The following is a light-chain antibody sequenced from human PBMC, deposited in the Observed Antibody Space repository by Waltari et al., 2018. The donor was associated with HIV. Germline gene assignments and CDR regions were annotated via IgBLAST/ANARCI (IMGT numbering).Light chain of an antibody. Sequence: SYELTQPPSVSVSPGQTARITCSGDALPKQYAYWYQQKPGQAPLLVIYKDHERPSGIPERFSGSSSGTTVTLTISGVHTEDEADYYCQSADSTGSYPDVFGTGTKVTVL. CDR1: ALPKQY. CDR3: QSADSTGSYPDV. J-gene: IGLJ1*01. CDR2: KDH. V-gene: IGLV3-25*03.